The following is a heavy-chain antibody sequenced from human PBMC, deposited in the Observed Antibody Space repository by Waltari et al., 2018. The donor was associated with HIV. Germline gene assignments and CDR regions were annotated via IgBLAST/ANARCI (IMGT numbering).Heavy chain of an antibody. CDR2: INSDGSET. CDR3: VRGAPFDY. V-gene: IGHV3-74*01. Sequence: EEQLVESGGGLVQPGGSLRLSCAASGFTFSSFWRNWVRQVPGKGLVLVSRINSDGSETSTADSVKGRFTIFRDNARNTLYLQMHSLRAEDTALYYCVRGAPFDYWGQGALVAVSS. J-gene: IGHJ4*02. CDR1: GFTFSSFW.